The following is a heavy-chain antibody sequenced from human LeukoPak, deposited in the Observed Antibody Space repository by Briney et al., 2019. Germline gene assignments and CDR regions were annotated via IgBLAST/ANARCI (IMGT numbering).Heavy chain of an antibody. Sequence: ASVKVSCKASGYTFTGYYMHWVRQAPGRGLEWMGWINPNSGSTNYAQKFQGRVTMTRDTSISTAYMELSRLRSDDTAVYYCARANWGSFFDPWGQGTLVTVSS. J-gene: IGHJ5*02. CDR3: ARANWGSFFDP. CDR1: GYTFTGYY. D-gene: IGHD7-27*01. CDR2: INPNSGST. V-gene: IGHV1-2*02.